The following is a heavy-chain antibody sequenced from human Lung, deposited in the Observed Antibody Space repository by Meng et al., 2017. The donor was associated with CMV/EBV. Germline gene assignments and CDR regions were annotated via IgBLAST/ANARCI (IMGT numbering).Heavy chain of an antibody. Sequence: ASVXVSXKASGYTYTNNYIHWVRQAPGQGLEWMGTINPSGGTTRYIQKFQGRVTMTRDTSTATVYMEVSSLRSEDTAVYYCARDPYYDFWDGYYAAYYYFGLDYXGQGXRVTVSS. CDR1: GYTYTNNY. J-gene: IGHJ6*02. CDR2: INPSGGTT. D-gene: IGHD3-3*01. CDR3: ARDPYYDFWDGYYAAYYYFGLDY. V-gene: IGHV1-46*01.